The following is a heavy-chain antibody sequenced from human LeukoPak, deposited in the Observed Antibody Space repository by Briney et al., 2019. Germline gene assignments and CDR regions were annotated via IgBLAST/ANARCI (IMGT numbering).Heavy chain of an antibody. J-gene: IGHJ4*02. CDR2: IYYSGST. CDR1: GGSISSYY. CDR3: ARGGDYEIDY. D-gene: IGHD4-17*01. V-gene: IGHV4-59*01. Sequence: SETLPLTCTVSGGSISSYYWSWIRQPPGKGLEWIGYIYYSGSTNYNPSLKSRVTTSVDTSKKQFSLKLSSVTAADTAVYYCARGGDYEIDYWGQGILVTVSS.